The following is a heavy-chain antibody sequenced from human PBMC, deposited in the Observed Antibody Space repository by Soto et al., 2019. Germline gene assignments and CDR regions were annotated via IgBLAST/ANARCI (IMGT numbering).Heavy chain of an antibody. CDR2: INHSGST. D-gene: IGHD3-3*01. V-gene: IGHV4-34*01. Sequence: TSETLSLTCAVYGGSFSGYYWSWIRQPPGKGLEWIGEINHSGSTNYNPSLKSRVTISVDTSKNQFSLKLSSVTAADTAVYYCARGLTIFGVVIHYYYGMDVWGQGTTVTVSS. CDR1: GGSFSGYY. CDR3: ARGLTIFGVVIHYYYGMDV. J-gene: IGHJ6*02.